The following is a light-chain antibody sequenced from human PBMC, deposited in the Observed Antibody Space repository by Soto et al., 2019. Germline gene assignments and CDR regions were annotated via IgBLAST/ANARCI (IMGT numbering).Light chain of an antibody. CDR1: QGISNY. Sequence: DIQMTQSPSSLSASVGDRVTITCRASQGISNYLAWYQQKPGKVPKLLIYAASTLQSGVPSRFSGSGSGTDFTLTISSLQPEDVATYYCQKYNSAPTVGQGTKVDIK. CDR2: AAS. CDR3: QKYNSAPT. J-gene: IGKJ1*01. V-gene: IGKV1-27*01.